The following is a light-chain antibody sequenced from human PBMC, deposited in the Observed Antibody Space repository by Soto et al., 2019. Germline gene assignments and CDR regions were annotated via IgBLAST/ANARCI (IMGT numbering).Light chain of an antibody. V-gene: IGKV1-27*01. J-gene: IGKJ5*01. CDR3: QKYDSAPFT. CDR2: AAS. CDR1: QGISNY. Sequence: IQMTQSPSSLPASVGDRVTIACRASQGISNYLAWYQQKPGKPPKLLIYAASTLQSGVPSRFSGSGSGTDFTLTISSLQPEDVATYYCQKYDSAPFTFGQGTRLEIK.